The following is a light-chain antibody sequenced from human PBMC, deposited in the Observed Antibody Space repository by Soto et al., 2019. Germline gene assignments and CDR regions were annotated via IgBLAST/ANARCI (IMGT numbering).Light chain of an antibody. V-gene: IGLV2-14*01. CDR3: SSYTSSSTQV. J-gene: IGLJ1*01. CDR2: DVS. Sequence: QSVLTQPASVSGSPGQSITISCTGTSSDVGGYNYVSWYQQHPGKVPKLVIHDVSDRPSGVSNRFSGSKSGNTASLTISGLQAEDEADYYCSSYTSSSTQVFGTGTKLTVL. CDR1: SSDVGGYNY.